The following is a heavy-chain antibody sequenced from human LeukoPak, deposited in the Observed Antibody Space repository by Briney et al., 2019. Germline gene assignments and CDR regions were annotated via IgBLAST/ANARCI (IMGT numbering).Heavy chain of an antibody. CDR2: IYYSGST. CDR1: GGSISSSSYY. J-gene: IGHJ4*02. Sequence: PSETLSLTCTVSGGSISSSSYYWGWIRQPPGKGLEWIGSIYYSGSTNYNPSLKSRVTISVDTSKNQFSLKLSSVTAADTAVYYCARHAGRDSSGYLGLFDYWGQGTLVTVSS. D-gene: IGHD3-22*01. CDR3: ARHAGRDSSGYLGLFDY. V-gene: IGHV4-39*01.